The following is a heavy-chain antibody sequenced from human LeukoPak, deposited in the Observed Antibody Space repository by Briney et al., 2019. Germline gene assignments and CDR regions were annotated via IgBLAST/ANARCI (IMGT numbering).Heavy chain of an antibody. CDR1: GFTFSSNW. Sequence: GGSLRLSCAASGFTFSSNWMHWVRQAPGKGLVWVSRINEDGSTTNYADSVKGRSTIFRDNAKNTLYLQMNSLRAEDTAVYYCARRYYSMDVWGQGTTVTISS. V-gene: IGHV3-74*01. CDR3: ARRYYSMDV. CDR2: INEDGSTT. J-gene: IGHJ6*02.